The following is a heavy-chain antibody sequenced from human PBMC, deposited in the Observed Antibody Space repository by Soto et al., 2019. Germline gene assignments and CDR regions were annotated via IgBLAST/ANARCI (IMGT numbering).Heavy chain of an antibody. J-gene: IGHJ6*02. D-gene: IGHD2-15*01. V-gene: IGHV3-7*01. CDR1: GFTFSSYW. CDR3: ARDLGYCSGGSCYSGRRSDYGMDV. Sequence: PVGSLRLSCAASGFTFSSYWMSWVRQAPGKGLEWVANIKQDGSEKYYVDSVKGRFTISRDNAKNSLYLQMNSLRAEDTAVYYCARDLGYCSGGSCYSGRRSDYGMDVWGQGTTVTVSS. CDR2: IKQDGSEK.